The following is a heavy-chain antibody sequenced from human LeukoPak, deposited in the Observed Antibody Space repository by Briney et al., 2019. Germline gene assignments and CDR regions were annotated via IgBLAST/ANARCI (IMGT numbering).Heavy chain of an antibody. CDR3: ARETGYYDSSGYWRGVDY. V-gene: IGHV7-4-1*02. CDR1: GYTFTGYY. D-gene: IGHD3-22*01. Sequence: ASVKVSCKASGYTFTGYYMHWVRQAPGQGLEWMGWINTNTGNPTYAQGFTGRFVFSLDTSVGTAYLQISSLKAEDTAVYYCARETGYYDSSGYWRGVDYWGQGTLVTVSS. CDR2: INTNTGNP. J-gene: IGHJ4*02.